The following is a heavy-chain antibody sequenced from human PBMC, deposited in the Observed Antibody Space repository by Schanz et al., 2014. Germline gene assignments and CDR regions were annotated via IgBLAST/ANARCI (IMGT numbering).Heavy chain of an antibody. CDR2: IYSSGST. D-gene: IGHD3-16*01. V-gene: IGHV3-53*01. Sequence: EVQLVESGGGLAQPGGSLRLSCAASGFTVSNSYIHWVRQAPGKGLEWVSTIYSSGSTYYADSVRGRFTISRDNSRKTLYLQMNSLRADDTAVYYCAKDLYNYGIFDSWGQGTLVTVSS. J-gene: IGHJ5*01. CDR3: AKDLYNYGIFDS. CDR1: GFTVSNSY.